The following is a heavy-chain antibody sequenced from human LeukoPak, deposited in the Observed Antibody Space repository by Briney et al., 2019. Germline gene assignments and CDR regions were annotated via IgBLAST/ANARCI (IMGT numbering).Heavy chain of an antibody. CDR3: AREGRYFDWLLSQLGRQENYFDY. CDR1: GYTFTSYG. Sequence: GSVKVSCKASGYTFTSYGISWVRQAPGQGLEWMGIINPSGGSTSYAQKFQGRVTMTRDTSTSTVYMELSSLRSEDTAVYYCAREGRYFDWLLSQLGRQENYFDYWGQGTLVTVSS. CDR2: INPSGGST. D-gene: IGHD3-9*01. J-gene: IGHJ4*02. V-gene: IGHV1-46*01.